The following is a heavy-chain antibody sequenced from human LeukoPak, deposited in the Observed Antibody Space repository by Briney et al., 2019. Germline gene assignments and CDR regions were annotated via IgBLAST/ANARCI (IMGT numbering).Heavy chain of an antibody. CDR1: GCTFTSYG. Sequence: ASVKVSCKASGCTFTSYGISWVRQAPGQGLEWMGWISAYNGNTNYAQKLQGRVTMTTDTSTSTAYMELRSLRSDDTAVYYCAGETVGATIDYWGQGTLVTVSS. CDR2: ISAYNGNT. D-gene: IGHD1-26*01. CDR3: AGETVGATIDY. V-gene: IGHV1-18*01. J-gene: IGHJ4*02.